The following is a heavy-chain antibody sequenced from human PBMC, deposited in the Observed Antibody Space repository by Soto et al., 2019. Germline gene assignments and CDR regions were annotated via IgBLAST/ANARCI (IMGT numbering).Heavy chain of an antibody. D-gene: IGHD3-22*01. V-gene: IGHV1-18*01. CDR3: ASPLGDSSGYMDAFDI. J-gene: IGHJ3*02. CDR1: GYTFSSYG. CDR2: ISAYNGNT. Sequence: GASVKVSCKASGYTFSSYGMSWVRQAPGQRLEWMGWISAYNGNTNYAQKLQGRVTMTTDTSTSKAYMELRSLRSDDTAVYYCASPLGDSSGYMDAFDIWGQGTMLTVSS.